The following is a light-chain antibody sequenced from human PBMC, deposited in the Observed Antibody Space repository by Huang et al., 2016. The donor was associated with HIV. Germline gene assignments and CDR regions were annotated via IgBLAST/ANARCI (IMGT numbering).Light chain of an antibody. V-gene: IGKV1-39*01. CDR2: GAS. Sequence: DIQMTQFPPSLSASVEDRVTITCRAGQAIDKYLNWYQQKSGRAPRLLIYGASKLQSGVPSRFSGRASGTHFSLTINSLQPDDSAIYYCQQSYRTPRTFGQGTNLEI. J-gene: IGKJ2*01. CDR3: QQSYRTPRT. CDR1: QAIDKY.